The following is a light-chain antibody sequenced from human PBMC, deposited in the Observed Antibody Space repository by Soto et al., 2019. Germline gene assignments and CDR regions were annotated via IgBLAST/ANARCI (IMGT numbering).Light chain of an antibody. J-gene: IGKJ4*01. CDR3: QQYDNIPLT. Sequence: DFQMPQSPSSLSASVGDRVTITXQASQDISDFLNWYQQKPGAAPKLLIYDASNLQAGVPSRFSGSGSGTDFTFTISSLQPEDVATYYCQQYDNIPLTFGGGTKVDIK. V-gene: IGKV1-33*01. CDR1: QDISDF. CDR2: DAS.